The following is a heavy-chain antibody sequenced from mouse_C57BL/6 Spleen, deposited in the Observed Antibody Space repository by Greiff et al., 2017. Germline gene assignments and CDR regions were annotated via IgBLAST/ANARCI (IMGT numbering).Heavy chain of an antibody. Sequence: EVKVEESGGGLVKPGGSLKLSCAASGFTFSSYTMSWVRQTPEKRLAWVATISGGGGNTYYPDSVKGRFTISRDNAKNTLYLQMSSLRSEDTALYYCASSYYSNYVPFDYWGQGATLTVSS. J-gene: IGHJ2*01. CDR3: ASSYYSNYVPFDY. V-gene: IGHV5-9*01. CDR2: ISGGGGNT. CDR1: GFTFSSYT. D-gene: IGHD2-5*01.